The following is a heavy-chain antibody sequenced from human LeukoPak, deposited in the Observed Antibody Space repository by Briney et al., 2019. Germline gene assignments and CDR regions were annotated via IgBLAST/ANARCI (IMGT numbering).Heavy chain of an antibody. Sequence: ASVKVSCKASGYTFTSYAMHWVRQAPGQRLEWMGWINAGNGNTKYSQKFQGRVTITRDTSASTAYMELSSLRSEDTAVYYCARDLEDIVVVPAARGFDYWGQGTLVTVSS. D-gene: IGHD2-2*01. CDR1: GYTFTSYA. J-gene: IGHJ4*02. CDR3: ARDLEDIVVVPAARGFDY. V-gene: IGHV1-3*01. CDR2: INAGNGNT.